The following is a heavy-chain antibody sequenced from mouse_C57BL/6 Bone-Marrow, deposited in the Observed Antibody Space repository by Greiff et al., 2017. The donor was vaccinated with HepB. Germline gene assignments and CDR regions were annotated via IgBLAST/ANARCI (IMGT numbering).Heavy chain of an antibody. V-gene: IGHV1-64*01. CDR1: GYTFTSYW. Sequence: QVQLQQPGAELVQPGASVKLSCKASGYTFTSYWMHWVKQRPGQGLEWIGMIHPNSGSTNYNEKFKSKATLTVDKSTSTAYMQLSSLTSEDSAFYYGESCYRSRDWFAYWGQGTLVTVSA. CDR2: IHPNSGST. CDR3: ESCYRSRDWFAY. D-gene: IGHD1-1*01. J-gene: IGHJ3*01.